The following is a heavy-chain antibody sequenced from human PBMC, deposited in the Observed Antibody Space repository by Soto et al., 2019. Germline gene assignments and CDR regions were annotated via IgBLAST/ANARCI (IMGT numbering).Heavy chain of an antibody. CDR1: GFTFSSYS. Sequence: EVQLVESGGGLVQPGGSLRLSCAASGFTFSSYSMNWVRQAPGKGLEWGSYISSSSSTIYYADSVKGRFTISRDNAKNSLYLQMNRLRDADTAVSDCARENYCDYLNLFDPWGQGTLVTVSS. CDR2: ISSSSSTI. V-gene: IGHV3-48*02. D-gene: IGHD4-17*01. J-gene: IGHJ5*02. CDR3: ARENYCDYLNLFDP.